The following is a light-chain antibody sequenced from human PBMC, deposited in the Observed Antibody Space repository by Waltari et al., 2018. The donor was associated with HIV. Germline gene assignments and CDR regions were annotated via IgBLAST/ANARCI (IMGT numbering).Light chain of an antibody. CDR1: NSNIGSNT. Sequence: QSVLTQPPSASGTPGQRVTIACSGSNSNIGSNTANWYKQVPGTAPKLLIYTNYERPSGVPDRFSGSKSGSSASLAISGLQSEDDGDYYCAAWDGSLLGVLFGGGTKLTVL. CDR3: AAWDGSLLGVL. CDR2: TNY. V-gene: IGLV1-44*01. J-gene: IGLJ2*01.